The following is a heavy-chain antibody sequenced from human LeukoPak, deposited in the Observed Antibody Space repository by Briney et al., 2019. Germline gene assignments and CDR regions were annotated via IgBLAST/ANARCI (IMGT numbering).Heavy chain of an antibody. CDR2: IYYSGST. V-gene: IGHV4-59*01. J-gene: IGHJ6*03. D-gene: IGHD4-11*01. Sequence: PSETLSLTCTVSGGSISSYYCSWIRQPPGKGLEWIGYIYYSGSTNYNPSLKSRVTISVDTSKNQFSLKLSSVTAADTAVYYCARDWGTVTPRGPYYYYYMDVWGKGTTVTVS. CDR1: GGSISSYY. CDR3: ARDWGTVTPRGPYYYYYMDV.